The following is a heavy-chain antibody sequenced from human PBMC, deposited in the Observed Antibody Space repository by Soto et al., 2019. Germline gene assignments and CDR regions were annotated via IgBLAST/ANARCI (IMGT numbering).Heavy chain of an antibody. J-gene: IGHJ6*03. CDR2: IYYSGST. CDR1: GGSISSYY. CDR3: ARLKLRYFDWLSNNLPYYYYMDV. Sequence: SETLSLTCTVSGGSISSYYWSWIRQPPGKGLEWIGYIYYSGSTNYNPSLKSRVTISVDTSKNQFSLKLSSVTAADTAVYYCARLKLRYFDWLSNNLPYYYYMDVWGKGTTVTVSS. V-gene: IGHV4-59*01. D-gene: IGHD3-9*01.